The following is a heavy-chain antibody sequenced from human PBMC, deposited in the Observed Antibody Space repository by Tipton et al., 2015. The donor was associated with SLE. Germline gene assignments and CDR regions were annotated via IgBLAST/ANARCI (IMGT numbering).Heavy chain of an antibody. CDR2: IYYSGST. V-gene: IGHV4-59*12. Sequence: TLSLTYTVSGASISSYYWSWIRQPPGKGLEWIGYIYYSGSTIHNPSLKSRVTISVDTSKNQFSLKLSSVTAADTAVYYCSRELQQLVAFDIWGQGTMVTVSS. D-gene: IGHD6-6*01. CDR1: GASISSYY. CDR3: SRELQQLVAFDI. J-gene: IGHJ3*02.